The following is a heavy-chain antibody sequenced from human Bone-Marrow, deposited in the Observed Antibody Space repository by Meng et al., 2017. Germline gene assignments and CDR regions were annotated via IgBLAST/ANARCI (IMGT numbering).Heavy chain of an antibody. D-gene: IGHD2/OR15-2a*01. J-gene: IGHJ4*02. V-gene: IGHV7-4-1*02. CDR3: ARDARGLLKDY. CDR2: INTNTGNP. Sequence: LVPSGFELKAPGASVTVSCKASGTTFLSHAMNWVRQAPGQGLEWMGWINTNTGNPTYAQGFTGRFVFSLDTSVSTAYLQISSLKAEDTAVYYCARDARGLLKDYWGQGTLVTVSS. CDR1: GTTFLSHA.